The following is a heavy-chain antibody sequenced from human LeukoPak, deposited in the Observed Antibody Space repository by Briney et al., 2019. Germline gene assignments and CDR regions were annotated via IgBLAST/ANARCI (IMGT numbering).Heavy chain of an antibody. CDR3: ARNKKLMYYYGPTIIGAPGY. J-gene: IGHJ4*02. Sequence: ASVKVSCKASGYTFTSYYMHWVRQAPGQGLEWMGIINPSGGSTSYAQKFQGRVTMTRDTSTSTVYMELSSLRSEDTAVYYCARNKKLMYYYGPTIIGAPGYWGQGTLVTVSS. CDR2: INPSGGST. CDR1: GYTFTSYY. V-gene: IGHV1-46*01. D-gene: IGHD3-10*01.